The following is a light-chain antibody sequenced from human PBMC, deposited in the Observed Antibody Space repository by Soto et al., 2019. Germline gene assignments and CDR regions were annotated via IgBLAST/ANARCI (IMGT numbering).Light chain of an antibody. J-gene: IGKJ4*01. CDR2: GAT. CDR1: QSVVSSY. V-gene: IGKV3-20*01. Sequence: EFVLTQSPGTLSLSPGERATLSCRASQSVVSSYLAWYQQKPGQAPRLLIYGATSRATGIPDRFSGSVSGTDFTLTISRLEPEDFAVYYCQQYGTFGGGTKVEIK. CDR3: QQYGT.